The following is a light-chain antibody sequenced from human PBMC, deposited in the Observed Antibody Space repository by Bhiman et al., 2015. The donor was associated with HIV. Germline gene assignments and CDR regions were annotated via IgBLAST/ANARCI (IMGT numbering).Light chain of an antibody. V-gene: IGLV3-21*04. CDR2: YDS. CDR1: NIGSKS. CDR3: QVWDSSSNHLV. Sequence: SYELSQPPSVTVAPGKTATITCGEDNIGSKSVHWYQQKPGQAPVLVIYYDSDRPSGIPERFSGSNSGNTATLTISRVEAGDEADYYCQVWDSSSNHLVFGGGTRLTVL. J-gene: IGLJ2*01.